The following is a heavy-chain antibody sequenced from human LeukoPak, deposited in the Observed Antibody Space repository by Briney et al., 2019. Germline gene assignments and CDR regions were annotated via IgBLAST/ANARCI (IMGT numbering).Heavy chain of an antibody. J-gene: IGHJ4*02. V-gene: IGHV3-30-3*01. D-gene: IGHD3-10*01. CDR2: TSSDLNVK. CDR1: GFTFRNYV. CDR3: AREGYYGSGSPPSLYFDY. Sequence: GGSLGLSCAASGFTFRNYVIHWVRQAPGKGLEWVAVTSSDLNVKLYADSVKGRFTISRDNSRSTLYLQMNSLRPEDTAVYYCAREGYYGSGSPPSLYFDYWGQGTLVTVSS.